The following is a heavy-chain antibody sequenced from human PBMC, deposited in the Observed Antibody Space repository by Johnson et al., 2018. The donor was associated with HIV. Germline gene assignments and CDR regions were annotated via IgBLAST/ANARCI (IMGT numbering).Heavy chain of an antibody. D-gene: IGHD2-15*01. CDR2: ISSNGGST. CDR1: GFTFSSYA. V-gene: IGHV3-64*01. J-gene: IGHJ3*02. Sequence: VQLVESGGGVVQPGGSLRLSCAASGFTFSSYAMHWVRQAPGKGLEYVSAISSNGGSTYYANSVKGRFTISRDNAKNSLFLEISSLRAEDTAVYYCASSGYCSGGSCYRWHAFDIWGQGTMVTVSS. CDR3: ASSGYCSGGSCYRWHAFDI.